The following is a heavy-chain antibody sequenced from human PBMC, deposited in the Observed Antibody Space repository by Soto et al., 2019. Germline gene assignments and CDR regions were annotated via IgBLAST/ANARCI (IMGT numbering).Heavy chain of an antibody. CDR3: ARAPYSSSWYGDYFDY. D-gene: IGHD6-13*01. CDR2: IDWDDDK. V-gene: IGHV2-70*04. CDR1: GFSLTTNGMR. Sequence: SGPTLVNPTQTLTLTCTFSGFSLTTNGMRVSWIRQPPGKALEWLARIDWDDDKFCSTSLKTRLTISQDTSKNQVVLTMTNMDPVDTATYYCARAPYSSSWYGDYFDYWGQGTLVTVSS. J-gene: IGHJ4*02.